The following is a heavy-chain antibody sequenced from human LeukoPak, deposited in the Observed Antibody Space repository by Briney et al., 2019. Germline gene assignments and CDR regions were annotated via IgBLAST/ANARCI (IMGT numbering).Heavy chain of an antibody. CDR2: ISSSGSTI. CDR1: GFTFSSYE. Sequence: LPGGSLRLSCAASGFTFSSYEMNWVRQAPGKGLEWVSYISSSGSTIYYADSVKGRFTISRDNAKNSLYLQMNSLRAEDTAVYYCARRAGAYSHPYDYWGQGTLVTVSS. D-gene: IGHD4/OR15-4a*01. J-gene: IGHJ4*02. V-gene: IGHV3-48*03. CDR3: ARRAGAYSHPYDY.